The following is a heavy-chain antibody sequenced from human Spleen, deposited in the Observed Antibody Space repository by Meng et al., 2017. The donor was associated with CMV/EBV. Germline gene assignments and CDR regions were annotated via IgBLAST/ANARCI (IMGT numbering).Heavy chain of an antibody. V-gene: IGHV3-52*01. CDR2: IKCDGSEK. CDR1: GFTFSSSW. J-gene: IGHJ6*02. CDR3: GRDMNV. Sequence: LSLTCAASGFTFSSSWMHWVCQAPEKGLEWVADIKCDGSEKYYVDSVKGRLTISRDNAKNSLYLQVNSLRAEDMTVYYCGRDMNVWGQGTTVTVSS.